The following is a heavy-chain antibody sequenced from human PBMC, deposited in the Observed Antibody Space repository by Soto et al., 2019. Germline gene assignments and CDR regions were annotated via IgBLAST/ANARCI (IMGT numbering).Heavy chain of an antibody. J-gene: IGHJ4*02. CDR3: AKDPLRSSSFYYFDY. D-gene: IGHD6-6*01. CDR2: ISGSGGST. CDR1: GFTFSSYA. V-gene: IGHV3-23*01. Sequence: EVQLLESGGGLVQPGGSLRLSCAASGFTFSSYAMSWVRQAPGKGLEWVSAISGSGGSTYYADSVKGRFTISRDNSKNALYLQMNSLRSADTAVYYCAKDPLRSSSFYYFDYWGQGTLVTVAS.